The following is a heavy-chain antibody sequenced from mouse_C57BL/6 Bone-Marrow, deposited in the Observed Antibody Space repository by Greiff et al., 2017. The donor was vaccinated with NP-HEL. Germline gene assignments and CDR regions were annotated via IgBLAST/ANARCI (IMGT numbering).Heavy chain of an antibody. CDR1: GYTFTSYW. Sequence: VQLQQPGAELVRPGSSVKLSCKASGYTFTSYWMHWVKQRPIQGLEWIGNIDPSDSATHYNPKFKDKATLTVDTSSSTAYMQLSSLTYEDSAVYYCASTWFAYWGQGTLVTVSA. CDR2: IDPSDSAT. V-gene: IGHV1-52*01. CDR3: ASTWFAY. J-gene: IGHJ3*01.